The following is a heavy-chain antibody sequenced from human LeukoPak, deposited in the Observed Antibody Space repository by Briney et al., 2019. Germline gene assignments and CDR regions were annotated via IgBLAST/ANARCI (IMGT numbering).Heavy chain of an antibody. D-gene: IGHD3-9*01. V-gene: IGHV3-73*01. CDR2: IRSKANSYAT. CDR3: TRLTYYDILTGYYAPGH. Sequence: PGGSLRLSCAASGFTFSGSAMHWVRQASGKGLEWVGRIRSKANSYATAYAASVKGRFTISRDDSKNTAYLQMNSLKTEDTAVYYCTRLTYYDILTGYYAPGHWGQGTLVTVSS. J-gene: IGHJ4*02. CDR1: GFTFSGSA.